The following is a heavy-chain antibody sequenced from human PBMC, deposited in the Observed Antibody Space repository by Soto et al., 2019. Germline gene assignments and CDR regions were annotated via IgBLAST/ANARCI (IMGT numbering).Heavy chain of an antibody. D-gene: IGHD3-3*01. CDR2: INPSGGST. Sequence: QVQLVQSGAEVKKPGASVKVSCKASGYTFTSYYMHWVRQAPGQGLEWMRTINPSGGSTSYAQKFQGRVTMTRDTSTSTVYMELSSLRSEDRAVYYCARAYYDFWSGYYGPWGQGTLVNVSS. J-gene: IGHJ5*02. V-gene: IGHV1-46*01. CDR3: ARAYYDFWSGYYGP. CDR1: GYTFTSYY.